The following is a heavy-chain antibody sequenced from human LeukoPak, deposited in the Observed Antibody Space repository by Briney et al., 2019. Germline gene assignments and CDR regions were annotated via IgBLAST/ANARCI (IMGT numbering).Heavy chain of an antibody. Sequence: GGSLRLSCAASGFTFSSYAMHWVRQAPGKGLEWVAVISHDGSNKYNADSVKGRFSISRDNSENTVYLQMNSLRAEDTAVYYCVKEQGSGSYRTADYWGQGTLVTVSS. J-gene: IGHJ4*02. CDR3: VKEQGSGSYRTADY. D-gene: IGHD3-10*01. CDR2: ISHDGSNK. CDR1: GFTFSSYA. V-gene: IGHV3-30*18.